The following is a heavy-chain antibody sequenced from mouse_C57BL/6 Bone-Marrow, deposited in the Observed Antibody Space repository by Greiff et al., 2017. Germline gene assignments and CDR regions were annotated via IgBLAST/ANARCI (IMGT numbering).Heavy chain of an antibody. J-gene: IGHJ1*03. CDR1: GYTFTEYT. Sequence: VQRVESGAGLVKPGASVKLSCAASGYTFTEYTIPWVKQRSEQGLEWIGWFYPGGGSIKYNEKVKVKATLTADKSYSTVYMELSRLTSEDSAVYFCERHEGGYDGNYGTLNDVWGTGTTVTVSS. V-gene: IGHV1-62-2*01. CDR2: FYPGGGSI. D-gene: IGHD2-1*01. CDR3: ERHEGGYDGNYGTLNDV.